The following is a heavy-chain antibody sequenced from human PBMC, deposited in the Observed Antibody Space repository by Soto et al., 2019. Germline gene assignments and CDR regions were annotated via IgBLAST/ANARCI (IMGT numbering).Heavy chain of an antibody. J-gene: IGHJ5*02. D-gene: IGHD6-13*01. V-gene: IGHV1-8*01. Sequence: ASVKVSCEASGYTFVNFDISWVRPAAGQGLEWLGWMNPGSGQTGYASKFQGRVAMTRDASTGTSHLELSSLTSGDTAVYYCGRMSSAGTLNWFDPWGQGTLVTVAS. CDR2: MNPGSGQT. CDR3: GRMSSAGTLNWFDP. CDR1: GYTFVNFD.